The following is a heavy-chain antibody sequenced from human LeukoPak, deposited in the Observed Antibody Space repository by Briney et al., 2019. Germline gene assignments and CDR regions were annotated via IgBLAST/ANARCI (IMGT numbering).Heavy chain of an antibody. CDR1: GFTFSSYA. CDR3: AKEHKPFSSSWTPDY. V-gene: IGHV3-23*01. D-gene: IGHD6-13*01. Sequence: PGGSLRLSCAASGFTFSSYAMSWVRQAPGKGLEWVSAITNSGGSTYYADSVKGRFTISRDNSKNTLYLQMNSLRAEDTAVYYCAKEHKPFSSSWTPDYWGQGTLVTVSS. J-gene: IGHJ4*02. CDR2: ITNSGGST.